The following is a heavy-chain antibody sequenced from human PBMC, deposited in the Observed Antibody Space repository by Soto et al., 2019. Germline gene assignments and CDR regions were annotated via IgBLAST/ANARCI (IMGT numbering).Heavy chain of an antibody. J-gene: IGHJ5*02. CDR2: INHSGST. Sequence: SETLSLTCAVYGGSFSGYYWSWIRQPPGKGLEWIGEINHSGSTNYNPSLKSRVTISVDTSKSQFSLKLSSVTAVDTAVYYCAREGDTVTTNWFDPWGQGTLVTVSS. CDR1: GGSFSGYY. CDR3: AREGDTVTTNWFDP. V-gene: IGHV4-34*01. D-gene: IGHD4-17*01.